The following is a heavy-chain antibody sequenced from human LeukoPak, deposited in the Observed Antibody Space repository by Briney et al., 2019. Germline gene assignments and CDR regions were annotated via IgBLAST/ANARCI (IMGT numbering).Heavy chain of an antibody. CDR1: GFTFSSYA. V-gene: IGHV3-23*01. CDR2: ISGSGGST. J-gene: IGHJ4*02. D-gene: IGHD3-22*01. Sequence: GGSLRLSCAASGFTFSSYAMSWVRQAPGKGLEWVSAISGSGGSTYYADSVKGRFTISRDNSKNTLYLQMNSLRAEDTAVYYYAKDASDHYYDSSGFDYWGQGTLVTVSS. CDR3: AKDASDHYYDSSGFDY.